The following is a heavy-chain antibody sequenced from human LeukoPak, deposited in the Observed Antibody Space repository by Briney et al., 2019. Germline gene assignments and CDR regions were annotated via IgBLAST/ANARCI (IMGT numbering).Heavy chain of an antibody. D-gene: IGHD3-22*01. CDR3: TRLVYDSSPFDY. J-gene: IGHJ4*02. CDR1: GGSISSYY. V-gene: IGHV4-59*01. Sequence: SETLSLTCTVSGGSISSYYWSWIRQPPGKGLEWIGYIYYSGSTNYNPSLKSRVTISVDTSKNQFSLKLSSATAADTAVYYCTRLVYDSSPFDYWGQGTLVTVSS. CDR2: IYYSGST.